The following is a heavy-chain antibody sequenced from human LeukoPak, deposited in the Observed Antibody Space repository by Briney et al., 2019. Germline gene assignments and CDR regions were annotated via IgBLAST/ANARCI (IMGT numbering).Heavy chain of an antibody. J-gene: IGHJ6*02. Sequence: PGGSLRLSCAASGFTFSSYAMHWVRQAPGKGLEWVGRIKSKTDGGTTDYAAPVKGRFTISRDDSKNTLYLQMNSLKTEDTAVYYCTTAEWTDYGMDVWGQGTTVTVSS. CDR3: TTAEWTDYGMDV. V-gene: IGHV3-15*01. CDR2: IKSKTDGGTT. CDR1: GFTFSSYA. D-gene: IGHD3-3*01.